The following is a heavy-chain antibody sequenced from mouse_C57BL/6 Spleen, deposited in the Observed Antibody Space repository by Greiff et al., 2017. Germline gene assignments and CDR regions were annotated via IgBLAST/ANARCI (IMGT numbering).Heavy chain of an antibody. CDR1: GYTFTSYG. CDR2: IYPRSGNT. V-gene: IGHV1-81*01. D-gene: IGHD1-1*01. CDR3: ARRELYYGSGDY. J-gene: IGHJ2*01. Sequence: QVQLQQSGAELARPGASVKLSCKASGYTFTSYGISWVKQRTGQGLEWIGEIYPRSGNTYYNEKFKGKATLTADKSSSTAYMELRSLPSEDSAVYFCARRELYYGSGDYWGQGTTLTVSS.